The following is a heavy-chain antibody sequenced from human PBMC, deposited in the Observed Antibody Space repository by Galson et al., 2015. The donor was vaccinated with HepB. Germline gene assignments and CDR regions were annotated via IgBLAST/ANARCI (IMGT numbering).Heavy chain of an antibody. CDR3: AKDSLYYDSSGYQGADY. CDR1: GFTFSSYA. CDR2: TSYDGSNK. V-gene: IGHV3-30*18. J-gene: IGHJ4*02. Sequence: SLRLSCAASGFTFSSYAMSWVRQAPGKGLEWVALTSYDGSNKYYADSVKGRFTISRDNSKKILYLQMSSLRAEDTAVYYCAKDSLYYDSSGYQGADYWGQGTLVTVSS. D-gene: IGHD3-22*01.